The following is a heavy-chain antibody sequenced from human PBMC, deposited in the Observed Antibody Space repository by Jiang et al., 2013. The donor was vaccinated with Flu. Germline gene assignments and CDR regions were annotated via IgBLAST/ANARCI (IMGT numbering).Heavy chain of an antibody. CDR1: GFTFSSYA. CDR3: AKSVHHDGDYAGDY. Sequence: VQLLESGGGVVQPGRSLRLSCAASGFTFSSYAMHWVRQAPGKGLEWVAVISYDGSKKYYEDSVKGRFTISRDNSKNTVFLQMNSLRGDDAAVYYCAKSVHHDGDYAGDYWGQGTRVIVSS. J-gene: IGHJ4*02. D-gene: IGHD4-17*01. CDR2: ISYDGSKK. V-gene: IGHV3-30*18.